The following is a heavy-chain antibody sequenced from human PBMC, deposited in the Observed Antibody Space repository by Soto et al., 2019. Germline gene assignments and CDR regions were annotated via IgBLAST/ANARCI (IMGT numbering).Heavy chain of an antibody. CDR1: GYRVTTDW. D-gene: IGHD6-6*01. V-gene: IGHV5-10-1*01. CDR2: IDPSDSYT. Sequence: KIACNSSGYRVTTDWISWVRQMPGKGLEWMGRIDPSDSYTSYSPSCQGHVTISADKSIDPDYLQWFSLTASYTAVDYCARLRIAARGDPGPWGQGTRVPV. CDR3: ARLRIAARGDPGP. J-gene: IGHJ5*02.